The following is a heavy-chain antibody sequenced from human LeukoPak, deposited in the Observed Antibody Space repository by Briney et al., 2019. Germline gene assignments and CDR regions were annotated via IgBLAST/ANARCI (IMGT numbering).Heavy chain of an antibody. Sequence: GGSLRLSCSASGFPFSSYAMHWVRQAPGKGLEYVSAISSNGGSTYYADSVKGRFTISRDNSKNTLYLQMSSLRAEDTAVYYCVKGMEDYDILTGVLDVWGQGTTVTVSS. CDR2: ISSNGGST. CDR1: GFPFSSYA. J-gene: IGHJ6*02. D-gene: IGHD3-9*01. CDR3: VKGMEDYDILTGVLDV. V-gene: IGHV3-64D*06.